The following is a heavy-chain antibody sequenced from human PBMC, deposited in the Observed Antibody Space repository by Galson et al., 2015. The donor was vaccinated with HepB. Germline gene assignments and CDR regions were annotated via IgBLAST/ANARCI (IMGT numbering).Heavy chain of an antibody. D-gene: IGHD4-17*01. J-gene: IGHJ4*02. Sequence: SLRLSCAASGFTFSSYGMHWVRQAPGKGLEWVAVISYDGSNKYYADSVKGRFTISRDNSKNTLYLQMNSLRAEDTAVYYCAKDEPLRTVTSPFDYWGQGTLVTVSS. CDR1: GFTFSSYG. CDR3: AKDEPLRTVTSPFDY. V-gene: IGHV3-30*18. CDR2: ISYDGSNK.